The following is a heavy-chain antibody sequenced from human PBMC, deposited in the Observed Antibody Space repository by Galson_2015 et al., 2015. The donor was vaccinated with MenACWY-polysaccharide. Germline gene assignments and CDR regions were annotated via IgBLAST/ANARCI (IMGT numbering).Heavy chain of an antibody. Sequence: SLRLSCATSGFTFSSNAMSWVRQAPGKGLEWVSAIRGTGDSIRYADSVKGRFTISRDASKNTLYLQMSSLRAEDTALYYCAISRGFSSGWKYFDYWGQGTLVTVSA. CDR3: AISRGFSSGWKYFDY. J-gene: IGHJ4*02. CDR2: IRGTGDSI. V-gene: IGHV3-23*01. D-gene: IGHD6-19*01. CDR1: GFTFSSNA.